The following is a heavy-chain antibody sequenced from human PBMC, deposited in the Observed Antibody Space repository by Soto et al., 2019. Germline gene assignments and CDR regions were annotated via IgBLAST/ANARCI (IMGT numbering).Heavy chain of an antibody. CDR1: VFTVSINY. Sequence: PWGSLRISCASSVFTVSINYMSWVRQAPGKGLEWVSVIYSGGSTYYADSVKGRFTISRDNSKNTLYLQMNSLRAEDTALYYCASPSYWGQGTMVTVSS. CDR3: ASPSY. J-gene: IGHJ4*02. CDR2: IYSGGST. V-gene: IGHV3-53*01.